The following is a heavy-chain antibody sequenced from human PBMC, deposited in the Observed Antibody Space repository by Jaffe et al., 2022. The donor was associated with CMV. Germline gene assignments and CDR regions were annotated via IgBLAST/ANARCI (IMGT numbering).Heavy chain of an antibody. CDR3: ARDSRQLVLRGPFDY. CDR1: GFTFSSYS. Sequence: EVQLVESGGGLVKPGGSLRLSCAASGFTFSSYSMNWVRQAPGKGLEWVSSISSSSSYIYYADSVKGRFTISRDNAKNSLYLQMNSLRAEDTAVYYCARDSRQLVLRGPFDYWGQGTLVTVSS. V-gene: IGHV3-21*01. CDR2: ISSSSSYI. J-gene: IGHJ4*02. D-gene: IGHD6-6*01.